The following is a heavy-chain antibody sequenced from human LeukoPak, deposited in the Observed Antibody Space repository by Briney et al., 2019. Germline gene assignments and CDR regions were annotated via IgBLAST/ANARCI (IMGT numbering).Heavy chain of an antibody. CDR2: IIPILGIA. Sequence: SVKVSCKASGGTFSSYAISWVRQAPGQGLEWMGRIIPILGIANYAQKFQGRVTITADKSTSTAYMELSSLRSEDTAVYYCARRDYHGSSAFLDYWGQGTLVTVSS. CDR1: GGTFSSYA. V-gene: IGHV1-69*04. CDR3: ARRDYHGSSAFLDY. J-gene: IGHJ4*02. D-gene: IGHD3-22*01.